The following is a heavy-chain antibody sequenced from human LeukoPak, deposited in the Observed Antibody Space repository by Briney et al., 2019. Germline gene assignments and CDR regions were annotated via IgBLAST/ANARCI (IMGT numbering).Heavy chain of an antibody. V-gene: IGHV1-8*01. CDR1: GYTFTSYA. D-gene: IGHD6-19*01. J-gene: IGHJ6*03. CDR3: ARVGKEYSSGWLNYYYMHV. Sequence: GASVKVSCKASGYTFTSYAINWVRQATGQGLEWMGWMNPNSGNTGYAQKFQGRVTMTRNTSISTAYMELSSLRSEDTAVYYCARVGKEYSSGWLNYYYMHVWGKGTTVTVSS. CDR2: MNPNSGNT.